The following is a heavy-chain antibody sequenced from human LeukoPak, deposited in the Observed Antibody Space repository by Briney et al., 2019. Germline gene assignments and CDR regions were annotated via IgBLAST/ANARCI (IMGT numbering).Heavy chain of an antibody. CDR3: AQLRQGEYFDY. D-gene: IGHD3-16*01. CDR1: GFTFSSYA. V-gene: IGHV3-23*01. CDR2: ISGSGGST. Sequence: GGSLRLSCAASGFTFSSYAMSWVRQAPGKGLEWVSAISGSGGSTYCADSVKGRFTISRDNSKNTLYLQMNSLRAEDTAVYYCAQLRQGEYFDYWGQGTLVTVSS. J-gene: IGHJ4*02.